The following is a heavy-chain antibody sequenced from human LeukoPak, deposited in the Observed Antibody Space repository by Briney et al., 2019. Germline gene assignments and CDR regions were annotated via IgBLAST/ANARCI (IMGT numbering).Heavy chain of an antibody. V-gene: IGHV1-18*01. Sequence: ASVKASCKASGYTFTSYGIGWVRQAPGQGLEWMGWISIYNDNTNLAQKFRGRVAMTTDTSTSTAYMELRSLRSDDSAVYYCARGRGPLRYFDWGDAFDIWGQGTMVTVSS. CDR1: GYTFTSYG. J-gene: IGHJ3*02. CDR3: ARGRGPLRYFDWGDAFDI. CDR2: ISIYNDNT. D-gene: IGHD3-9*01.